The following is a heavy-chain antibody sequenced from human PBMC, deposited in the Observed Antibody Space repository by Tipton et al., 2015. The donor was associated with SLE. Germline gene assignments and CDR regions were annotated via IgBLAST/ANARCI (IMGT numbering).Heavy chain of an antibody. CDR2: IYTSGSA. Sequence: GLVKPSETLSLTCTVSDGSIRDYYWTWIRQPAGKGLEWIGHIYTSGSASYNPSLKSRVTISLDTSKNQFSLQLSSVTAADTAVYYCVREAYGEEGSVAFDIWGQGTVVTVSS. J-gene: IGHJ3*02. CDR1: DGSIRDYY. V-gene: IGHV4-4*07. CDR3: VREAYGEEGSVAFDI. D-gene: IGHD3-10*01.